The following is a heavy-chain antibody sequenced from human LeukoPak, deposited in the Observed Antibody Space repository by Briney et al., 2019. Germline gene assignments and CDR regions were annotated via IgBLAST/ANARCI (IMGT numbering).Heavy chain of an antibody. J-gene: IGHJ6*03. CDR2: TNWDGAST. Sequence: RAGVSLRLSCAASGFRSDDYRMRWVRHVPGKGLEGFSGTNWDGASTGYADSVKGRFTISRDNVKNFLYLQMNSLRVEDTALYFCGRVYCSTTSCYDYYDYYMDVWSKGTTVTVSS. CDR3: GRVYCSTTSCYDYYDYYMDV. D-gene: IGHD2-2*01. CDR1: GFRSDDYR. V-gene: IGHV3-20*04.